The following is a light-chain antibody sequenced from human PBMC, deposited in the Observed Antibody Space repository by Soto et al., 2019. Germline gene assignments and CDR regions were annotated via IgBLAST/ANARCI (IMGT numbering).Light chain of an antibody. CDR3: QQYGSSPMYT. V-gene: IGKV3-20*01. J-gene: IGKJ2*01. CDR2: GAS. Sequence: EIVLTQSPGTLSLSPGERATLSCRASQSVSSSYLAWYQQKPGQAPRLLIYGASSRATGIPDRFSVSGSGTDFTLTISRLEPEDVAVYYCQQYGSSPMYTFGQGTKLEIK. CDR1: QSVSSSY.